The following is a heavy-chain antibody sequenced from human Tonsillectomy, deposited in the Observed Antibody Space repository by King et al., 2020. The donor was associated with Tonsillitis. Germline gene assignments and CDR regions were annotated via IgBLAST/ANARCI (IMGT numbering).Heavy chain of an antibody. CDR3: AKDRTYDFCSGYSAYFDY. J-gene: IGHJ4*02. Sequence: VQLVESGGGLVQPGGSLRLSCAASGFSFSTYAMSWVRQAPGKGLEWVSAITGSGHRTYYADSVKGRFTISRDNSKNTLYLQMNSLRAEDTAVYYCAKDRTYDFCSGYSAYFDYGGQGTLVTVS. D-gene: IGHD3-3*01. CDR2: ITGSGHRT. CDR1: GFSFSTYA. V-gene: IGHV3-23*04.